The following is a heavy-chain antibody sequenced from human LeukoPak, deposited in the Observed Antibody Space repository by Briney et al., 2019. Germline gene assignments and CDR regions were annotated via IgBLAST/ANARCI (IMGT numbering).Heavy chain of an antibody. Sequence: GASVKVSCKASGYTFTGYYMHWVRQAPGQGLEWMGRINPNSGGTNYAQKFQGRVTMTRDTSISTAYMELSSLRSEDTAVYYCALNRYYDILTGYPFDYWGQGTLVTVSS. CDR2: INPNSGGT. V-gene: IGHV1-2*06. J-gene: IGHJ4*02. CDR3: ALNRYYDILTGYPFDY. D-gene: IGHD3-9*01. CDR1: GYTFTGYY.